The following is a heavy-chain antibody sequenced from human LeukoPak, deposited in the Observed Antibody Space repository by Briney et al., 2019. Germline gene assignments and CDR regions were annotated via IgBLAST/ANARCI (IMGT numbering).Heavy chain of an antibody. J-gene: IGHJ6*03. CDR3: AKGDFYGSGRDYYYYMDV. CDR1: GFTFSSYE. Sequence: GSLRLSCAASGFTFSSYEMNWVRQAPGKGLEWVSLIYSDGRTYYADSVKGRFTISRDNSKNTLYLQMNSLRAEDTAVYNCAKGDFYGSGRDYYYYMDVWGKGTTVTISS. CDR2: IYSDGRT. D-gene: IGHD3-10*01. V-gene: IGHV3-23*03.